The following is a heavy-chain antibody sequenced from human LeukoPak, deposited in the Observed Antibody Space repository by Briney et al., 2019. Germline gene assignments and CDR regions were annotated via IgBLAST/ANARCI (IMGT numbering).Heavy chain of an antibody. J-gene: IGHJ5*02. Sequence: PSETLSLTWTVSGGSISSYYWSWIRQPAVKGLEWIGRFYTSGSTNYNPSLKSRVTMSVDTSKNQFSLNLNSVTAADTAVYYCAGGVTTEWFDPWGQGTLVTVSS. D-gene: IGHD2-21*02. CDR2: FYTSGST. V-gene: IGHV4-4*07. CDR1: GGSISSYY. CDR3: AGGVTTEWFDP.